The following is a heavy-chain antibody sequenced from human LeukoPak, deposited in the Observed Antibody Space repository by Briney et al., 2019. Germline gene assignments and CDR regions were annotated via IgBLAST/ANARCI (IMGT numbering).Heavy chain of an antibody. CDR2: ITGNGDST. CDR3: VKLDGGYYYHS. D-gene: IGHD3-22*01. V-gene: IGHV3-64D*09. CDR1: GFTLSSYA. Sequence: PGGSLRLSCSASGFTLSSYAMHWVRQAPGKGLEYVSAITGNGDSTNYTDSVKGRFTISRDNSKNTLSLQMSSLRTEDTAMYYCVKLDGGYYYHSWGQGTLVTV. J-gene: IGHJ4*02.